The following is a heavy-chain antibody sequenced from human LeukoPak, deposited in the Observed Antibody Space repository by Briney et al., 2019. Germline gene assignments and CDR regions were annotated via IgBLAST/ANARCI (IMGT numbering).Heavy chain of an antibody. CDR3: ASENIVGTSGALFDY. Sequence: GGSLRLSCAASGFTFSRHAMNWVRQAPGKGLEWVSSITSSASYRYHSDSVKGRFTISGDNAKNSLYLQMNSLRVEDTAVYYCASENIVGTSGALFDYWGQGTLVTVSS. CDR2: ITSSASYR. CDR1: GFTFSRHA. V-gene: IGHV3-21*01. J-gene: IGHJ4*02. D-gene: IGHD5-12*01.